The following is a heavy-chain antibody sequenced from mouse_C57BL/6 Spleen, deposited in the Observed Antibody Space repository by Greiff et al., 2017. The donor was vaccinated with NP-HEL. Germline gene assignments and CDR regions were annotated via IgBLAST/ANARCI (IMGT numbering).Heavy chain of an antibody. V-gene: IGHV5-12*01. Sequence: EVMLVESGGGLVQPGGSLKLSCAASGFTFSDYYMYWVRQTPEKRLEWVAYISNGGGSTYYPDTVKGRFTISRDNAKNTLYLQMSRLKSEDTAMYYCARWASNYDAMDYWGQGTSVTVSS. CDR3: ARWASNYDAMDY. CDR1: GFTFSDYY. CDR2: ISNGGGST. J-gene: IGHJ4*01. D-gene: IGHD2-5*01.